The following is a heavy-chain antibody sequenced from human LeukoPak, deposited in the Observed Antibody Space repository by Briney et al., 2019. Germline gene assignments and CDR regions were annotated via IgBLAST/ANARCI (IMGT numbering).Heavy chain of an antibody. CDR3: ARNIWFGESADAFDI. D-gene: IGHD3-10*01. J-gene: IGHJ3*02. Sequence: ASVKVSCKASGGTFSMYAISWVRQAPGQGLEWMGWINPNSGGTNYAQKFQGRVTMTRDTSISTAYMELSRLTSDDTAVYYCARNIWFGESADAFDIWGQGTMVTVSS. V-gene: IGHV1-2*02. CDR2: INPNSGGT. CDR1: GGTFSMYA.